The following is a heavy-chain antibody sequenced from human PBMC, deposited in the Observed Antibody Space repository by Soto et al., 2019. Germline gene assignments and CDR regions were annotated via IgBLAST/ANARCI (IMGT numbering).Heavy chain of an antibody. V-gene: IGHV5-51*01. J-gene: IGHJ6*02. CDR2: IYPGDSDT. CDR3: ATRRDYYGMDV. CDR1: GYSFTSYW. Sequence: GESLKSSGKGSGYSFTSYWIGWVRQMPGKGLEWMGIIYPGDSDTRYSPSFQGQVTISADKSSSTAYLQWSSLKASDTAMYYCATRRDYYGMDVWGQGTTVTVSS.